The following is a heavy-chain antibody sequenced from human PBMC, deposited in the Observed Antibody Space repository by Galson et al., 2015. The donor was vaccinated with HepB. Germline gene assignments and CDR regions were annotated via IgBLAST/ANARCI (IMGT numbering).Heavy chain of an antibody. Sequence: SVKVSCKASGGTFSSYAISWVRQAPGQGLEWMGGIIPIFGTANYAHKFQGRVTMTRDTSISTAYMELSRLRSDDTAVYYCANSYGGNSYFDYWGQGTLVTVSS. D-gene: IGHD4-23*01. J-gene: IGHJ4*02. V-gene: IGHV1-69*05. CDR3: ANSYGGNSYFDY. CDR2: IIPIFGTA. CDR1: GGTFSSYA.